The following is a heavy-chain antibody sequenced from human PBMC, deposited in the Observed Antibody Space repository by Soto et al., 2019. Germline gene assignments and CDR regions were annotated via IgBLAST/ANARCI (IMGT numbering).Heavy chain of an antibody. V-gene: IGHV1-18*04. CDR3: ARDKRPTFYYNGLDV. Sequence: QVQLVQSGAEVKKPGASVKVTCKASGYTFTTYGVNWVRQAPGQGLEWMGWISPYNDNTNYARKLQGRVTLTTDKPASTAYMELRSLPSDDTPVYYCARDKRPTFYYNGLDVWRQGTTVTVSS. J-gene: IGHJ6*02. CDR2: ISPYNDNT. CDR1: GYTFTTYG.